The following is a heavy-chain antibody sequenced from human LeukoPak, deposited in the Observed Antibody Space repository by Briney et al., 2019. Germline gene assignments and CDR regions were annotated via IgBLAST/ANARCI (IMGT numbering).Heavy chain of an antibody. V-gene: IGHV4-39*07. CDR2: IYYSGST. Sequence: SETLSLTCTVSGGSISSSSYYWGWIRQPPGKGLEWIGSIYYSGSTYYNPSLKGRVTISVDTSKNQFSLKLSSVTAADTAVYYCAGFGIAAAGRFSYDYWGRGTLVTVSS. J-gene: IGHJ4*02. D-gene: IGHD6-13*01. CDR1: GGSISSSSYY. CDR3: AGFGIAAAGRFSYDY.